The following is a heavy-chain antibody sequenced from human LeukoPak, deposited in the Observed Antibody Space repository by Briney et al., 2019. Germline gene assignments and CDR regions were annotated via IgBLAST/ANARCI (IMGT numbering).Heavy chain of an antibody. Sequence: ASVKVSCKASGYTFTSYDINWVRQAPGQGLEWMGWISAYNGNTNYAQKLQGRVTMTTDTSTSTAYMELRSLRSDDTAVYYCAREGLGAPDYYYGMDVWGQGTTVTVSS. CDR1: GYTFTSYD. D-gene: IGHD4/OR15-4a*01. CDR2: ISAYNGNT. V-gene: IGHV1-18*01. CDR3: AREGLGAPDYYYGMDV. J-gene: IGHJ6*02.